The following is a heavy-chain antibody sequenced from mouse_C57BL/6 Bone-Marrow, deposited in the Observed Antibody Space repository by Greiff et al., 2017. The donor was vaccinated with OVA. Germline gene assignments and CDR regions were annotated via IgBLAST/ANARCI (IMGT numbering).Heavy chain of an antibody. CDR2: IHPNSGST. J-gene: IGHJ2*01. CDR3: ARSFYYDYDGFDY. CDR1: GYTFTSYW. D-gene: IGHD2-4*01. V-gene: IGHV1-64*01. Sequence: VQLQQPGAELVKPGASVKLSCKASGYTFTSYWMHWVKQRPGQGLEWIGMIHPNSGSTNYNEKFKSKATLTVDKSSSTAYMQLSSLTSEDSAVYYCARSFYYDYDGFDYWGKGTTLTVSS.